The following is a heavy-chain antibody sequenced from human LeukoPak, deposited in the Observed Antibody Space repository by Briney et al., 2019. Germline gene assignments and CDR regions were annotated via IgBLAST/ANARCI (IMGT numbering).Heavy chain of an antibody. CDR1: NASISSDTYF. V-gene: IGHV4-61*02. J-gene: IGHJ5*02. CDR3: AKGAGPPWFDP. D-gene: IGHD6-19*01. Sequence: PSQTLSLTCTVSNASISSDTYFWSWIRQPAGKGLQWIGRMSSTGRSDYNPSLKSRVTISIDTSKNQFSMKLSSVTAADTAVYYCAKGAGPPWFDPWGLGTLVTVSS. CDR2: MSSTGRS.